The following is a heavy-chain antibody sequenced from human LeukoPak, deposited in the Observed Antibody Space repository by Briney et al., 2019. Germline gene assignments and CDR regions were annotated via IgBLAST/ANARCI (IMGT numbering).Heavy chain of an antibody. CDR1: RFSFSSYG. CDR3: ARDNSGMDV. J-gene: IGHJ6*02. CDR2: IWYDGSNK. Sequence: GRSLRLSCAASRFSFSSYGMHWVRQAPGKGLEWVAVIWYDGSNKYYADSVKGRFTISRDNSKNTVYLQMNSLRAEDTAVYYCARDNSGMDVWGQGTTVTVSS. D-gene: IGHD4-23*01. V-gene: IGHV3-33*01.